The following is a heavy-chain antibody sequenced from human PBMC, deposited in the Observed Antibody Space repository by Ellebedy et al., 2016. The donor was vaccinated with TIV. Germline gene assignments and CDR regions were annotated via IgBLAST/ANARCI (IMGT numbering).Heavy chain of an antibody. J-gene: IGHJ6*02. CDR1: GFPFGSYA. V-gene: IGHV3-66*01. Sequence: GESLKISCSASGFPFGSYAMSSVRQAPGKGLEWVSVIYSGGSTYYADSVKGRFTISRDNSKHSLYLQMNRLRAGDTAVYYCARASDGMDVWGQGTTVTVSS. CDR3: ARASDGMDV. CDR2: IYSGGST.